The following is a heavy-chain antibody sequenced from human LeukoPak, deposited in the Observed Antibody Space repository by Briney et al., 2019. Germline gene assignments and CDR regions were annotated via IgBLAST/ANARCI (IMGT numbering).Heavy chain of an antibody. CDR2: INSNSGAR. Sequence: GASVKVSCKASGYTFSGYYMHWVRQAPGQGLESMGWINSNSGARNYAPKFQGRVTFSRDNSISTAYMELSSPRSDDTAIYYCARGRRGATTGFDHWGQGTLVTVSS. D-gene: IGHD1-26*01. J-gene: IGHJ4*02. CDR3: ARGRRGATTGFDH. CDR1: GYTFSGYY. V-gene: IGHV1-2*02.